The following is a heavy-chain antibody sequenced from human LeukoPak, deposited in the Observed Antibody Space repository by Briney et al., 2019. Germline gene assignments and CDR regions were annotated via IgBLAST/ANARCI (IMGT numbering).Heavy chain of an antibody. CDR2: IHHGGST. Sequence: SQTLSLTCTVSGGSISSGGYYWSWIRQHPGKGPEWIGYIHHGGSTYYNPSLKSRVSISVDTSMNQFSLNLTSVTAADTAIYFCARVVGDYFDYWGQGTLVTVSS. J-gene: IGHJ4*02. CDR1: GGSISSGGYY. V-gene: IGHV4-31*03. CDR3: ARVVGDYFDY. D-gene: IGHD1-26*01.